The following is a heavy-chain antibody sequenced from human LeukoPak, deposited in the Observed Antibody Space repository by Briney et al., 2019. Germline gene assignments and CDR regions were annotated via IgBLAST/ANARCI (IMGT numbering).Heavy chain of an antibody. Sequence: GASVKVSCKASGYTFTSYDINWVRQATGQGLQWMGWMNPNSGNTGYAQKFQGRVTMTRNTSISTAYMKLSSLRSEDTAVYYCARGQAGTLDFDYWGQGTLVTVSS. V-gene: IGHV1-8*01. J-gene: IGHJ4*02. CDR3: ARGQAGTLDFDY. D-gene: IGHD1-1*01. CDR2: MNPNSGNT. CDR1: GYTFTSYD.